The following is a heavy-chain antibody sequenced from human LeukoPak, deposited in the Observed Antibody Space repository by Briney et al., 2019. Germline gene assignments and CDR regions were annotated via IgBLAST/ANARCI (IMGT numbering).Heavy chain of an antibody. CDR2: IKQDRSEK. CDR3: ARENYGSSGSFDS. D-gene: IGHD3-22*01. Sequence: GGSLRLSCVASGFTVSSYWMSWVRQAPGKGLEWVANIKQDRSEKYYVDSVKGRFTISRDNAKNSLYLQMNSLRAEDTAVYYCARENYGSSGSFDSWGQGTLVTVSS. V-gene: IGHV3-7*01. J-gene: IGHJ4*02. CDR1: GFTVSSYW.